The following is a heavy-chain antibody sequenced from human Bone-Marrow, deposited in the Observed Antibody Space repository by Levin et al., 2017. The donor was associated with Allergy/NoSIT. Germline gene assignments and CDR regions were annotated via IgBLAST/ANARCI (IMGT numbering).Heavy chain of an antibody. D-gene: IGHD3-16*01. CDR2: IYWDDDK. CDR1: GFSLNKDRVG. J-gene: IGHJ5*02. V-gene: IGHV2-5*02. CDR3: AQAIYDSRPLNRFDP. Sequence: SGPTLVKPTQTLTLTCTFSGFSLNKDRVGVAWIRQPPGKALEWLALIYWDDDKRYRPSLRSRLTIAKDTSKNQVVLTVTNVDPADTGTYYCAQAIYDSRPLNRFDPWRQGIRVTVSS.